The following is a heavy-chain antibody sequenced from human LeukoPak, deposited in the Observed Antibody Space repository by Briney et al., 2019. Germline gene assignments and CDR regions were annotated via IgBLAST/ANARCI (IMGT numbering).Heavy chain of an antibody. V-gene: IGHV3-15*01. J-gene: IGHJ4*02. CDR1: GFTSSIAW. Sequence: PGGSLRLSCAASGFTSSIAWMSWVRQSPGKGLEWVAQIKSKSAGGTLDYAGPVRGRFTISRDDSKNTLYLQMNSLNTDDTAVYYCTTRMWELNPVDYWGQGTLVTVSS. D-gene: IGHD1-26*01. CDR2: IKSKSAGGTL. CDR3: TTRMWELNPVDY.